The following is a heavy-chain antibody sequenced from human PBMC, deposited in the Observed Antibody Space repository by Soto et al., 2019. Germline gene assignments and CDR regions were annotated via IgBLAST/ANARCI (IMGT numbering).Heavy chain of an antibody. Sequence: GESLKISCKGSGYSFTSYWIGWVRKIPGKGREWMGITYPGASVTRSSPSFQGQVTISAAKSIGTAYLQWSSLKAPDTAMYYCARHGHVGYYDFWSGPGQFDYWGQGTLVTVSS. D-gene: IGHD3-3*01. V-gene: IGHV5-51*01. J-gene: IGHJ4*02. CDR1: GYSFTSYW. CDR3: ARHGHVGYYDFWSGPGQFDY. CDR2: TYPGASVT.